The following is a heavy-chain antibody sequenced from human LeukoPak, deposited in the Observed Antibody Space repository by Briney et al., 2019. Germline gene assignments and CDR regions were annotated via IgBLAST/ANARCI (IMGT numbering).Heavy chain of an antibody. CDR3: ARRSYTDHFFDD. CDR2: INESGESK. V-gene: IGHV3-11*01. J-gene: IGHJ4*02. CDR1: GFSFSDYY. D-gene: IGHD1-1*01. Sequence: PGGSLRLSCAATGFSFSDYYMSWIRQAPGKGLDGVADINESGESKLHADSVKGRFTISRDNFKKSLYLQMNILRAEDTAVYYCARRSYTDHFFDDWGQGTLVTASS.